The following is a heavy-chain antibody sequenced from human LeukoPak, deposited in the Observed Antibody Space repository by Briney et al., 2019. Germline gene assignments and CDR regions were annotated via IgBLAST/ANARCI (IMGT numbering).Heavy chain of an antibody. CDR3: AREQIDSSGYYPSYYFDY. CDR1: GYTFTNYY. Sequence: ASVKVSCKASGYTFTNYYMHWVRQAPGQGLEWMGIINPSGGSTSYAQKFQGRVTMTTDTPTSTAYMELRSLRSDDTAVYYCAREQIDSSGYYPSYYFDYWGQGTLVTVSS. J-gene: IGHJ4*02. V-gene: IGHV1-46*01. D-gene: IGHD3-22*01. CDR2: INPSGGST.